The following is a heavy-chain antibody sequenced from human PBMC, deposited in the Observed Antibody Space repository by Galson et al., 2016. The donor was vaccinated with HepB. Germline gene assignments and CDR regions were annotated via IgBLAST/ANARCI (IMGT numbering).Heavy chain of an antibody. CDR2: IYPGDSDT. Sequence: QSGAEVKKPGESLNISCTGSGYPFSTYWIGWVRQLPGKGLEWMGIIYPGDSDTRYSPSFEGQVTISADTSSTYLHFKTLRASDTAKYFCARRGGTYMRRSGLDVWGQGTTVTVSS. J-gene: IGHJ6*02. D-gene: IGHD1-26*01. CDR3: ARRGGTYMRRSGLDV. CDR1: GYPFSTYW. V-gene: IGHV5-51*01.